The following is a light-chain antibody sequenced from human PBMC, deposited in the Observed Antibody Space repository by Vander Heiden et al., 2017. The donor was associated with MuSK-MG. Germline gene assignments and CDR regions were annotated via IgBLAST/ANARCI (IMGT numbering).Light chain of an antibody. J-gene: IGLJ2*01. V-gene: IGLV2-23*02. CDR2: EVS. CDR3: CSYAGSSNYVV. Sequence: SAMTQPASVPGSPGPSITISCTGTSSDVGSYNIVCWYQQHPGQAPKLVIYEVSKRPAGVANRFSGSSSGNTASLTITGLQAEEEADYYCCSYAGSSNYVVFGGGTKLTVL. CDR1: SSDVGSYNI.